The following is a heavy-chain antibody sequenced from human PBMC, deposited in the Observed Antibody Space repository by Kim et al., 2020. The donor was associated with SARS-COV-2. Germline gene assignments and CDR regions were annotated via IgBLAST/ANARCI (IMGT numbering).Heavy chain of an antibody. V-gene: IGHV3-33*06. D-gene: IGHD3-16*01. Sequence: DSVRGRFTISRDNSKAHLYLQMDSLSVEDTAVYYCAKSYTSGTYFFDFWGQGTPVTVSS. J-gene: IGHJ4*02. CDR3: AKSYTSGTYFFDF.